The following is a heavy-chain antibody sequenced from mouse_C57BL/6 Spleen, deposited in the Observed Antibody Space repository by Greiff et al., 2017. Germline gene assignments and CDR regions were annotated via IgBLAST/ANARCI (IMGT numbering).Heavy chain of an antibody. Sequence: VQLQQPGAELVKPGASVKLSCKASGYTFTSYWMQWVKQRPGQGLEWIGEIDPSDSYTNYNQKFKGKATLTVDTSSSTAYMQRSSLTSEDSAVYYCARSLGLFDYWGQGTTLTVSS. J-gene: IGHJ2*01. CDR1: GYTFTSYW. D-gene: IGHD4-1*01. CDR2: IDPSDSYT. CDR3: ARSLGLFDY. V-gene: IGHV1-50*01.